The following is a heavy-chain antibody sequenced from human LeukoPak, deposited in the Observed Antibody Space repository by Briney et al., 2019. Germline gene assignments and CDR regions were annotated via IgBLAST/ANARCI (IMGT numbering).Heavy chain of an antibody. CDR3: ARDIAVAGTIWFDP. V-gene: IGHV1-2*02. J-gene: IGHJ5*02. Sequence: ASVKVSCKASGYTFTGYYMHWVRQAPGQGLEWMGWINPNSGGINYAQKFQGRVTMTRDTSISTAYMELSRLRSDDTAVYYCARDIAVAGTIWFDPWGQGTLVTVSS. CDR2: INPNSGGI. CDR1: GYTFTGYY. D-gene: IGHD6-19*01.